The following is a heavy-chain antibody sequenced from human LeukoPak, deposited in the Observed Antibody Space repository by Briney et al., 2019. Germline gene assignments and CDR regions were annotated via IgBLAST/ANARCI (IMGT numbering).Heavy chain of an antibody. V-gene: IGHV3-23*01. Sequence: GGSLRLSCAASGFTFTSYAMNWVRQAPGKGLGWVSFISASGSSTRYADSVKGRFTISRDNSNNTLYLQINSLRAEDTAAYYCAKGAQYDFWTGYTLEYFDVWGKGTLVTVSS. J-gene: IGHJ4*02. CDR3: AKGAQYDFWTGYTLEYFDV. D-gene: IGHD3-3*01. CDR1: GFTFTSYA. CDR2: ISASGSST.